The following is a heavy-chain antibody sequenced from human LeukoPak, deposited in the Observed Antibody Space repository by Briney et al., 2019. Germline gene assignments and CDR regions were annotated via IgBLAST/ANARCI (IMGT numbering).Heavy chain of an antibody. Sequence: ASVKVSCKVSGYTFTSYDINWVRQATGQGLEWMGWMNPNSGNTGYAQKFQGRVTMTRNTSISTAYMELSSLRSEDTAVYYCARGNRMVRGVIISYYLDYWGQGTLVTVSS. CDR1: GYTFTSYD. CDR2: MNPNSGNT. D-gene: IGHD3-10*01. V-gene: IGHV1-8*01. J-gene: IGHJ4*02. CDR3: ARGNRMVRGVIISYYLDY.